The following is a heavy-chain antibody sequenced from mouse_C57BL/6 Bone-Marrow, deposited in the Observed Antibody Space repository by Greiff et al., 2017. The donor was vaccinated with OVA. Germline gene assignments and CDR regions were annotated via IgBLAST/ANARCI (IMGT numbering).Heavy chain of an antibody. CDR2: INPNNGGT. D-gene: IGHD2-4*01. CDR1: GYTFTDYY. J-gene: IGHJ4*01. V-gene: IGHV1-26*01. CDR3: ARWRLRRVYAMDY. Sequence: VQLQQSGPELVKPGASVKISCKASGYTFTDYYMNWVKQSHGKSLEWIGDINPNNGGTSYNQKFKGKATLTVDKSSSTAYMELRSLTSEDSAVYYCARWRLRRVYAMDYWGQGTSVTVSS.